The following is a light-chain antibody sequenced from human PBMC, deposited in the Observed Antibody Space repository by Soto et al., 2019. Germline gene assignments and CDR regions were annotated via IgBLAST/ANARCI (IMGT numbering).Light chain of an antibody. CDR3: LAWDSGTVV. CDR2: EDT. Sequence: SYELTQPPSVSVSPGQTANITCSGNTLGSKFVFWYQQKAGQSPMVVIYEDTKRPSGIPERFSGSNSGNTATLTISGTQAMDEADFYCLAWDSGTVVFGGGTKVTVL. CDR1: TLGSKF. J-gene: IGLJ2*01. V-gene: IGLV3-1*01.